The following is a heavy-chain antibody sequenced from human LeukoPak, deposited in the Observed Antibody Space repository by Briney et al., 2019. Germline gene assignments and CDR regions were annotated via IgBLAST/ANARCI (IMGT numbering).Heavy chain of an antibody. V-gene: IGHV3-20*04. CDR3: ARDRPYNWNPFYYYYMDV. D-gene: IGHD1-20*01. Sequence: PGGSLRLSCAASGFTFDDYGMSWVRQAPGKGLEWVSGINCNGGSTGYADSVKGRFTISRDNAKNSLYLQMNSLRAEDTALYYCARDRPYNWNPFYYYYMDVWGKGTTVTVSS. CDR1: GFTFDDYG. CDR2: INCNGGST. J-gene: IGHJ6*03.